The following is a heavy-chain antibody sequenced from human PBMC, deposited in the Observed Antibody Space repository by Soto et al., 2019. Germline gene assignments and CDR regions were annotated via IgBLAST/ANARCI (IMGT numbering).Heavy chain of an antibody. CDR2: IKQDGSEK. Sequence: EVQLVESGGGLVQPGGSLRLSCAVSGFTFSTYWMTWVRQAPGKGLEWVANIKQDGSEKHDVDSVKGRFTISRDNAKNSVYLQMNSLRAEDTAVYFCARGGSESDYWGQGTLVTVSS. V-gene: IGHV3-7*01. J-gene: IGHJ4*02. D-gene: IGHD3-10*01. CDR1: GFTFSTYW. CDR3: ARGGSESDY.